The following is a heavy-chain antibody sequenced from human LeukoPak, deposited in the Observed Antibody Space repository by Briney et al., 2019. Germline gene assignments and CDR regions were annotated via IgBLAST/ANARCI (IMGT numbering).Heavy chain of an antibody. CDR3: ARERFSSHYFDY. J-gene: IGHJ4*02. CDR1: GFTFSGYT. V-gene: IGHV3-21*01. CDR2: ISSSSSYI. Sequence: GGSLRLSCAASGFTFSGYTMNWVRQSPGKGLEWVSSISSSSSYIYNADSVKGRFTISRDNAKNSLYLQMHSLRAEDTAVYYCARERFSSHYFDYWGQGTLLTVSS. D-gene: IGHD3-3*01.